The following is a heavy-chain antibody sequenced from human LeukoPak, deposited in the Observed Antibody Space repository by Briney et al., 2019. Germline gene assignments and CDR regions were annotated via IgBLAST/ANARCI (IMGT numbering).Heavy chain of an antibody. CDR1: GGSISSSSYY. CDR3: RAYYYDSSGYYGHGPFDY. V-gene: IGHV4-39*01. Sequence: NPSETLSLTCTVSGGSISSSSYYWGWIRQPPGKGLEWIGNIYYSGSTYYNPSLKSRVTISVDTSKNQFSLKLSSVTAADTAVYYCRAYYYDSSGYYGHGPFDYWGQGTLVTVSS. D-gene: IGHD3-22*01. CDR2: IYYSGST. J-gene: IGHJ4*02.